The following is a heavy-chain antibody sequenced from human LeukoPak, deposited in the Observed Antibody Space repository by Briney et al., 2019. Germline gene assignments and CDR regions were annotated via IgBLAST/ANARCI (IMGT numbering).Heavy chain of an antibody. CDR3: VLDLFSSFAFDI. D-gene: IGHD3/OR15-3a*01. J-gene: IGHJ3*02. CDR1: GFTFTDYT. V-gene: IGHV3-21*01. CDR2: ISSTSGFI. Sequence: GGSLRLSCAASGFTFTDYTMNWVRQAPGMGLEWVSSISSTSGFIYYADSVKGRFTISRDNAKNALHLQMNSLTAEDTAVYYCVLDLFSSFAFDIWGQGTMVTVSS.